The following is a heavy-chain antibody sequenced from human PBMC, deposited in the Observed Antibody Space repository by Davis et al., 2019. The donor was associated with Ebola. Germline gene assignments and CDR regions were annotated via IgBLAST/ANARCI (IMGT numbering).Heavy chain of an antibody. CDR1: GYTFTSYY. CDR2: INPNSGGT. D-gene: IGHD1-26*01. CDR3: ARRTAGWELLFDFDY. Sequence: AASVKVSCKASGYTFTSYYMHWVRQAPGQGLEWMGRINPNSGGTNYAQKFQGRVTMTRDTSISTAYMELRSLRSDDTAVYYCARRTAGWELLFDFDYWGQGTLVTVSS. J-gene: IGHJ4*02. V-gene: IGHV1-2*06.